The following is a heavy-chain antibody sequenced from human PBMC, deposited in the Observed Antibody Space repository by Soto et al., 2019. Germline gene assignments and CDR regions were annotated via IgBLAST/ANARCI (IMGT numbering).Heavy chain of an antibody. CDR1: GYTFTGYY. V-gene: IGHV1-2*04. D-gene: IGHD3-22*01. J-gene: IGHJ4*02. Sequence: ASVKVSCKASGYTFTGYYMHWVRQAPGQGLEWMGWINPNSGGTNYAQKFQGWVTMTRDTSISTAYMELSRLRSDDTAVYYCARSGDSSGYYLFDYWGQGTLVTVSS. CDR2: INPNSGGT. CDR3: ARSGDSSGYYLFDY.